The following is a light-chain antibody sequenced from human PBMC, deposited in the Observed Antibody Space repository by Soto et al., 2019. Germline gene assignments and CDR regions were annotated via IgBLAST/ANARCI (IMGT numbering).Light chain of an antibody. Sequence: EIVLTQSPGTLSLSPGERATLSCRASQSVSSSYLAWYQQKPGQAPSLLIYGASSRATGIPDRFSGSGCGTDFTLTISRLEPEDFAVYYCQQYGSSPRFTFGPGTKVDIK. J-gene: IGKJ3*01. CDR3: QQYGSSPRFT. CDR1: QSVSSSY. CDR2: GAS. V-gene: IGKV3-20*01.